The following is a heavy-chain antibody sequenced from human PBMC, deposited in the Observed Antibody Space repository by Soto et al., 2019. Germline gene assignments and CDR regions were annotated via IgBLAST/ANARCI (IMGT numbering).Heavy chain of an antibody. J-gene: IGHJ6*02. CDR1: GGSISSSNW. Sequence: QVQLQESGPGLVKPSGTLSLTCAVSGGSISSSNWWSWVRQPPGKGLEWYGGIYHSGSTNYNQSLMSRVTISVDKSKNQFSLKLSSVTAADTAVYYCARDGITAAETGYYYGMDVWGQGTTVTVSS. D-gene: IGHD6-13*01. CDR3: ARDGITAAETGYYYGMDV. V-gene: IGHV4-4*02. CDR2: IYHSGST.